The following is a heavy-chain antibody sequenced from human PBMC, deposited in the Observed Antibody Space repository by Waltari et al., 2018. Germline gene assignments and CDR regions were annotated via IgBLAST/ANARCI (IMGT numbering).Heavy chain of an antibody. D-gene: IGHD1-26*01. CDR3: ARNRDSGSYNGAFDI. Sequence: QVQLVQSGAEVKKPGSSVKVSCKASGGTFSSYAISWVRQAPGQGLEWMGGIIPILGIANYAQKFQGSVTITADESTSTAYMELSSLRSEDTAVYYCARNRDSGSYNGAFDIWGQGTMVTVSS. CDR1: GGTFSSYA. J-gene: IGHJ3*02. V-gene: IGHV1-69*04. CDR2: IIPILGIA.